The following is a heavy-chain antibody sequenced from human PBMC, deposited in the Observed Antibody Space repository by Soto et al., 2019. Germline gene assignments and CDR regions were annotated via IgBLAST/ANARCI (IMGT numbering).Heavy chain of an antibody. V-gene: IGHV2-5*02. CDR1: GFSLTTSGVG. Sequence: QITLKESGPPRVRPTQTLALTCTFSGFSLTTSGVGVGWIRKTPGKALEWLAVIYWDDDKRYSPSLKSRLTITKDTSKNQVVLTMADMDPVDTATYFCAHRGYMYGNWDHGYFDYWGQGTLFTVSS. CDR2: IYWDDDK. CDR3: AHRGYMYGNWDHGYFDY. J-gene: IGHJ4*02. D-gene: IGHD5-18*01.